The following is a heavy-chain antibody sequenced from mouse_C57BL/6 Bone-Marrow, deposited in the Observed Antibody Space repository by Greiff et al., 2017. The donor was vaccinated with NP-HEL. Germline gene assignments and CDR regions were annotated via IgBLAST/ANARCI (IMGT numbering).Heavy chain of an antibody. J-gene: IGHJ3*01. V-gene: IGHV1-85*01. Sequence: VKLQESGPELVKPGASVKLSCKASGYTFTSYDINWVKQRPGQGLEWIGWIYPRDGSTKYNEKFKGKATLTVDTSSSTAYMELHSLTSEDSAVYFCARSRQLRLRGLAYWGQGTLVTVSA. CDR1: GYTFTSYD. CDR2: IYPRDGST. CDR3: ARSRQLRLRGLAY. D-gene: IGHD3-2*02.